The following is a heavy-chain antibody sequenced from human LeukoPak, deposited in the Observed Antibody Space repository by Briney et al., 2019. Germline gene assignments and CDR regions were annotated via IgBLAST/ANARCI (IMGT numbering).Heavy chain of an antibody. CDR1: GFTFSSYA. D-gene: IGHD6-13*01. V-gene: IGHV3-30*04. CDR2: ISYDGSNK. CDR3: ARKGAAAGTRGHAFDI. J-gene: IGHJ3*02. Sequence: PGGSLRLSCAASGFTFSSYAMHWVRQAPGKGLEWVAVISYDGSNKYYADSVKGRFTISRDNSKNTLYLQMNSLRAEDTAVYYCARKGAAAGTRGHAFDIWGQGTMVTVSS.